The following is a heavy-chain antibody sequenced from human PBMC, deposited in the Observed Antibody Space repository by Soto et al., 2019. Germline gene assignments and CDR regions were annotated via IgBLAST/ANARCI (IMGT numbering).Heavy chain of an antibody. CDR1: GGTFSNYA. CDR2: IVPAFGTP. Sequence: QVQLVQSGAEVKKPGSSVKVSCRASGGTFSNYAISWVRQAPGQGLEWMGGIVPAFGTPKYGQNLQGRITITADDSTTTVYMDLSSLRSEDTAVYYCARGATIFGVAAYSYYEMEVWGQGTTVTVSS. V-gene: IGHV1-69*01. D-gene: IGHD3-3*01. CDR3: ARGATIFGVAAYSYYEMEV. J-gene: IGHJ6*02.